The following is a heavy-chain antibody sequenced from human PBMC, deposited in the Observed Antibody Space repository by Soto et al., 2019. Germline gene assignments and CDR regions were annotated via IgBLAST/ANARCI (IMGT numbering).Heavy chain of an antibody. J-gene: IGHJ4*02. CDR1: GFTFSLYG. CDR2: ISFDGKNR. Sequence: QVQLLESGGGGVQPGRSLKLSCRTSGFTFSLYGMHWVRQAPGKGLEWLAVISFDGKNRYYADSVKGRFTISRDKCTSTLFLQMSSLRPDDTAVYFCAKGAQAAAVLDHWGQGALVTVAS. CDR3: AKGAQAAAVLDH. D-gene: IGHD6-25*01. V-gene: IGHV3-30*18.